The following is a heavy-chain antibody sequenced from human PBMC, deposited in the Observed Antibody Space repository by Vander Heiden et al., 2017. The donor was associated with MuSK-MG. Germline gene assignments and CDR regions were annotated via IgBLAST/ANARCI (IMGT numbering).Heavy chain of an antibody. V-gene: IGHV4-39*01. Sequence: QLQLHESGPGLVKPSETLSLSCNVSGGSLSASSSYWGWLRQPPGKGLEWIGNIYSSGNAYYNPSLKSRVTISLDMSKNQFSLEVKSVTAADTAVYYCATRPLRQWWFDSWGQGSLVTVSS. J-gene: IGHJ5*01. D-gene: IGHD6-19*01. CDR1: GGSLSASSSY. CDR2: IYSSGNA. CDR3: ATRPLRQWWFDS.